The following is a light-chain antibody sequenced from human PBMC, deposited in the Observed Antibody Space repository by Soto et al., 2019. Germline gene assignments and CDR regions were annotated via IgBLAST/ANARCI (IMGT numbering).Light chain of an antibody. CDR3: QQCSNWPPEIT. CDR1: QNISIY. V-gene: IGKV3-11*01. J-gene: IGKJ5*01. CDR2: DAS. Sequence: EIVLTQSPATLSLSPGERATLSCRASQNISIYLAWYQQRPGQAPRLLIYDASNRTTGIPARFSGSGSGTDFTLTISSLEPEDFAVYYCQQCSNWPPEITFGQGTRLDIK.